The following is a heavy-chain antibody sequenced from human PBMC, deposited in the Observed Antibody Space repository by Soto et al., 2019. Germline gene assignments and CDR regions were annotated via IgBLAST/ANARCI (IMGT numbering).Heavy chain of an antibody. V-gene: IGHV3-23*01. CDR1: GSTFRLYA. CDR3: AKDLRSSWYYYFMDV. Sequence: GSLRLSCTASGSTFRLYAMSWVRLSPGKGLEWVSGISGSGDTAYHADSVKGRFTVSRDNSKNTLFLQMNSLRAEDTALYYCAKDLRSSWYYYFMDVWGKGTPVTVSS. CDR2: ISGSGDTA. J-gene: IGHJ6*03. D-gene: IGHD3-22*01.